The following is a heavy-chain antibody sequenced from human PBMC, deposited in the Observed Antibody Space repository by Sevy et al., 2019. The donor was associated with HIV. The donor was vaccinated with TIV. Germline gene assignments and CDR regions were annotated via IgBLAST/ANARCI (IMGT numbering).Heavy chain of an antibody. Sequence: GGSVRLSCEASGFTFSASWMSWVRQAPGRGPEWVANIREDGSDRVYVDSVKGRFTISRDNAKNSLHLQMNSLRVEDTAVYYCAKVGGAGHFDGWGQGTLVTVSS. CDR2: IREDGSDR. J-gene: IGHJ4*02. D-gene: IGHD3-10*01. CDR3: AKVGGAGHFDG. V-gene: IGHV3-7*03. CDR1: GFTFSASW.